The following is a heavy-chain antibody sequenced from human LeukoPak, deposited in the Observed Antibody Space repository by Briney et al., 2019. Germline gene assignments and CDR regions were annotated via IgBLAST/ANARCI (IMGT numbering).Heavy chain of an antibody. CDR2: ISSSGSTI. CDR1: GFTFSDYY. V-gene: IGHV3-11*01. Sequence: GGSLRLSCAASGFTFSDYYMSWIRQAPGKGLEWVSYISSSGSTIYYADSVKGRFPISRDNAKNSLYLQMNSLRAEDTAVYYCARKTTEIYYYYMDVWGKGTTVTVSS. CDR3: ARKTTEIYYYYMDV. J-gene: IGHJ6*03. D-gene: IGHD1-1*01.